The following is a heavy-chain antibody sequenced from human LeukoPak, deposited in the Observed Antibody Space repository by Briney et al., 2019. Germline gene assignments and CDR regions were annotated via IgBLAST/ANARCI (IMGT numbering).Heavy chain of an antibody. J-gene: IGHJ4*02. D-gene: IGHD2-2*01. CDR3: AKTGVVSAGMYYFDY. CDR1: GFTFSDYY. CDR2: ISSSGNTI. Sequence: GGSLRLSCAASGFTFSDYYMSWIRQAPGKGLEWVSYISSSGNTIYYADSVKGRFTISRDNSRNMLFLEMTSLRADDTAVYYCAKTGVVSAGMYYFDYWGQGTLVTVSS. V-gene: IGHV3-11*01.